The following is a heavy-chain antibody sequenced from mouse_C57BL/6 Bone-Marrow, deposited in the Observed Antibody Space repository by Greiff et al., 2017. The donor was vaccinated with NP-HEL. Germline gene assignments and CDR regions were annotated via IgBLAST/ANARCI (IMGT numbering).Heavy chain of an antibody. Sequence: DVKLVESGGGLVQPGGSLKLSCAASGFTFSDYYMYWVRQTPEKRLEWVAYISNGGGSTYYPDTVKGRFTISRDNAKNTLYLQMSRLKSEDTAMYYGARQGGGSRYWYFDVWGTGTTVTVSS. V-gene: IGHV5-12*01. CDR1: GFTFSDYY. D-gene: IGHD1-1*02. CDR2: ISNGGGST. CDR3: ARQGGGSRYWYFDV. J-gene: IGHJ1*03.